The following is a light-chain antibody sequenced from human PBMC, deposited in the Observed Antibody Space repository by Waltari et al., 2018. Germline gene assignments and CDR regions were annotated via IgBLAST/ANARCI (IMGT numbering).Light chain of an antibody. CDR2: GAS. V-gene: IGKV3-15*01. J-gene: IGKJ1*01. CDR3: QQYNNWRT. Sequence: EIVMTQSPATLSVSPGERATLSCRASQSVSSNLAWYQQKPGQAPRLLILGASTRATGIPARFSGSGSGTEFTLTISSLQSEDFAVYYCQQYNNWRTFGQGTKVEIK. CDR1: QSVSSN.